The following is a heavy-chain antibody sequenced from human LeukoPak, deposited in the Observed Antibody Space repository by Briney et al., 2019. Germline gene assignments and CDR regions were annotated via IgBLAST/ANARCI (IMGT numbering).Heavy chain of an antibody. CDR3: ARPGAAAGFGH. CDR2: MKPNSGNT. CDR1: GYSFSSYE. J-gene: IGHJ4*02. V-gene: IGHV1-8*01. D-gene: IGHD6-13*01. Sequence: ASVKVSCKASGYSFSSYEINWVRQATGQGLEWMGWMKPNSGNTEYAQKFQGRVTMSRNTSINTAYMELSNLRSDDTAVYYCARPGAAAGFGHWGQGTLVTVSS.